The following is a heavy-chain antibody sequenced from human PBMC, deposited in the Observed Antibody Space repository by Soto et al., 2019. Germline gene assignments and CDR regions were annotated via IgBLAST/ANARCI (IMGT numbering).Heavy chain of an antibody. D-gene: IGHD2-2*01. CDR2: INAGNGNT. CDR3: ARDRLAGCSSTSCYLVY. Sequence: GASVKVSCKASGYTFTSYAMHWVRQAPGQRLEWMGWINAGNGNTKYSQKFQGRVTITRDTSASTAYMELSSLRSEDTAVYYCARDRLAGCSSTSCYLVYWGQGTLVTVSS. V-gene: IGHV1-3*01. J-gene: IGHJ4*02. CDR1: GYTFTSYA.